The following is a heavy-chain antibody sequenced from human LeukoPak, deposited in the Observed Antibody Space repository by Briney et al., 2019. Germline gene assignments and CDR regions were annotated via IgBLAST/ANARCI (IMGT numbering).Heavy chain of an antibody. V-gene: IGHV4-59*12. CDR2: IYYSGTT. CDR3: ARDRSGITMIVVALYFDY. Sequence: PSETLSLTCTVSGGSISSYYWSWIRQPPGKGLEWIGYIYYSGTTNYNPSLKSRVTILVDTSKNQFSLNLSSVTAADTAVYYCARDRSGITMIVVALYFDYWGQGTLVTVSS. J-gene: IGHJ4*02. CDR1: GGSISSYY. D-gene: IGHD3-22*01.